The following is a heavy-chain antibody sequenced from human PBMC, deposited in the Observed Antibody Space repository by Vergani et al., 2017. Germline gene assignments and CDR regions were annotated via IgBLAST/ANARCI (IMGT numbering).Heavy chain of an antibody. CDR3: VRQWKLQGAFDI. CDR1: GGSISNNNW. Sequence: QVQLQESGPGLVKPPGTLSLTCTVSGGSISNNNWWSWVRQPPGKGLEWIGKVYHSGSTNYNPSLKSRVTISVDKSKNQISLKLRSVTAADTAVYCCVRQWKLQGAFDIWGQGTMVTVSS. V-gene: IGHV4-4*01. J-gene: IGHJ3*02. CDR2: VYHSGST. D-gene: IGHD1-1*01.